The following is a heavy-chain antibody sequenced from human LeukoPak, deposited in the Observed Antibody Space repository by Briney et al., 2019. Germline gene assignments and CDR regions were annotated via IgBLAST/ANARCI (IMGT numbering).Heavy chain of an antibody. J-gene: IGHJ4*02. CDR2: ISSSSSYI. V-gene: IGHV3-21*01. Sequence: PGGSLRLSCAASGFTFSSYAMNWVRQAPGKGLEWVSSISSSSSYIYYADSVKGRFTISRDNAKNSLYLQMNSLRAEDTAVYYCARGGGVRDWFGELFSPPEPYFDYWGQGTLVTVSS. CDR3: ARGGGVRDWFGELFSPPEPYFDY. CDR1: GFTFSSYA. D-gene: IGHD3-10*01.